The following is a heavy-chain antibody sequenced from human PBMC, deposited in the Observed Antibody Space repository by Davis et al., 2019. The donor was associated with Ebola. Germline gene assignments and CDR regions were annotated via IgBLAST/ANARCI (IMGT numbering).Heavy chain of an antibody. V-gene: IGHV3-30*18. D-gene: IGHD3-9*01. J-gene: IGHJ4*02. CDR3: AKDVRRYFDWSTAFDY. CDR2: ISYDGSNK. CDR1: GFTFSSYG. Sequence: GSLRLSCAASGFTFSSYGMHWVRQAPGKGLEWVAVISYDGSNKYYADSVKGRFTISRDNSKNTLYLQMNSLRAEDTAVYYCAKDVRRYFDWSTAFDYWGQGTLVTVSS.